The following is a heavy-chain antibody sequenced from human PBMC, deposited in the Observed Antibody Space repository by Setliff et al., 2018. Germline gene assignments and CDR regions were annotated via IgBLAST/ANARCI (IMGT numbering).Heavy chain of an antibody. D-gene: IGHD2-21*01. Sequence: PGGSLRLSCAASGFTFSSYWMSWVRQAPGKGLEWVANIKQDGSEKYYVDSVKGRFTISRDNSKNTLYLQMNSLRAEDTAVYYCARVFRRTLWSPFDYWGQGTLVTVSS. CDR3: ARVFRRTLWSPFDY. CDR1: GFTFSSYW. V-gene: IGHV3-7*01. J-gene: IGHJ4*02. CDR2: IKQDGSEK.